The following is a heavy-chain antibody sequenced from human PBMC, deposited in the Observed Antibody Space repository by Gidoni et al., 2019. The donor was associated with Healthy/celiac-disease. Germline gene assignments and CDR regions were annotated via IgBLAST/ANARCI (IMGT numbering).Heavy chain of an antibody. V-gene: IGHV3-49*05. CDR3: TRDTYSGSMVRGVIISYDFDY. CDR2: IRSKAYGGTT. CDR1: GFTFGDYA. D-gene: IGHD3-10*01. Sequence: EVQLVESGGGLVKPGRSLRLSCTASGFTFGDYAMSWFRQAPGKGLGWVGFIRSKAYGGTTEYAASVKGRFTISRDDSKSIAYLQMNSLKTEDTAVYYCTRDTYSGSMVRGVIISYDFDYWGQGTLVTVSS. J-gene: IGHJ4*02.